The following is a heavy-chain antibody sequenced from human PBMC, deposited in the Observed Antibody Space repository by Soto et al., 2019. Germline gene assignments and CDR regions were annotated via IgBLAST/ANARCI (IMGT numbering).Heavy chain of an antibody. CDR1: GFTFSSYG. V-gene: IGHV3-30*03. CDR3: AGQNWNYGY. Sequence: ESGGGVVQPGRSLRLSCAASGFTFSSYGMHWVRQAPGKGLEWVAVISYDGSNKYYADSVKGRFTISRDNSKNTLYLQMNSLRAEDTAVYYCAGQNWNYGYWGQGTLVTVSS. D-gene: IGHD1-7*01. CDR2: ISYDGSNK. J-gene: IGHJ4*02.